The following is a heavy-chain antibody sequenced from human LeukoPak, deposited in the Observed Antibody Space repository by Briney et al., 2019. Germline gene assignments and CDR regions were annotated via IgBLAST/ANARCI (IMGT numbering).Heavy chain of an antibody. V-gene: IGHV4-61*02. J-gene: IGHJ6*03. Sequence: SQTLSLTCTVSGGSISSGSYYWSWIRQPAGKGLEWIGRVYTSGSTNHNPSLKSRVTISVDTSKNQFSLKLSSVTAADTALYYCARDSLLPSAMGYYYMDVWGKGTTVTVSS. CDR1: GGSISSGSYY. CDR3: ARDSLLPSAMGYYYMDV. CDR2: VYTSGST. D-gene: IGHD2-2*01.